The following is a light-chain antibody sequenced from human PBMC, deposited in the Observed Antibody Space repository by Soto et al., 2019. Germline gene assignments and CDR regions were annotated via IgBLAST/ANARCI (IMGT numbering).Light chain of an antibody. CDR3: QQYGSSPPWT. J-gene: IGKJ1*01. CDR2: GAS. CDR1: QSVSSNF. V-gene: IGKV3-20*01. Sequence: EIVLTQSPGTLSLSPGDRATLSCRASQSVSSNFLAWYQQKPGQAPRLLVYGASSRATGIPDRFSGSGSGTDFTLTISRLEPEDCAVYYCQQYGSSPPWTFGQGTKVEIK.